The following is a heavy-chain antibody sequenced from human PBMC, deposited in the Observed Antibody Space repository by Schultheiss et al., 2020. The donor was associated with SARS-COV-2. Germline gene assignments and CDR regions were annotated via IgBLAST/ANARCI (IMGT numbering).Heavy chain of an antibody. CDR3: ARSTPARYPKHVGY. J-gene: IGHJ4*02. CDR2: IYHSGST. CDR1: GGSISSGYY. Sequence: SETLSLTCTVSGGSISSGYYWGWIRQPPGKGLEWIGSIYHSGSTYYNPSLKSRVTISVDTSKNQFSLKLSSVTAADTAVYYCARSTPARYPKHVGYWGQGTLVTVSS. V-gene: IGHV4-38-2*02. D-gene: IGHD3-9*01.